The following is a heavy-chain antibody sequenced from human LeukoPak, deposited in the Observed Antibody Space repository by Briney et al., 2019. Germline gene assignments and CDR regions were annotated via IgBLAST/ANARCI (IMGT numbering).Heavy chain of an antibody. CDR3: ARDRITMIVAGDAFDI. CDR1: GFTFSSYG. Sequence: GGSLRLSCAASGFTFSSYGMHWVRQAPGKGLEWVAVIWYDGSNKYYADSVKGRFTISRDNSKNTLYLQMNSLRAEDTAVYYCARDRITMIVAGDAFDIWGQGTMVTVSS. J-gene: IGHJ3*02. D-gene: IGHD3-22*01. CDR2: IWYDGSNK. V-gene: IGHV3-33*01.